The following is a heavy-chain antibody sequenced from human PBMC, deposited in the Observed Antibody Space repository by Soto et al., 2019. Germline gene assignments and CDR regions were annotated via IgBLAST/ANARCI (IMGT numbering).Heavy chain of an antibody. D-gene: IGHD1-26*01. CDR2: ISYDGSNK. Sequence: QVQLVESGGGVVQPGRSLRLSCTASGFTFSSYGMHWVRQAPGKGLEWVAVISYDGSNKYYADSVKGRFTISRDNSKNTLYLQMNSLRAEDTAVYYCAKDEGGSRSLDYWGQGTLVTVSS. CDR3: AKDEGGSRSLDY. J-gene: IGHJ4*02. V-gene: IGHV3-30*18. CDR1: GFTFSSYG.